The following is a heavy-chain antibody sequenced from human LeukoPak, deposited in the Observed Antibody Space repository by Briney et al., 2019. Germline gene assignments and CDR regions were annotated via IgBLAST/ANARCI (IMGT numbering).Heavy chain of an antibody. CDR3: AKDDDGVTMVRGVIIKPNY. V-gene: IGHV3-23*01. D-gene: IGHD3-10*01. Sequence: QSGGTLRLSCAASGFTFSSYGMSWVRQAPGKGLEWVSAISGSGGSTYYADSVKGRFTISRDNSKNTPYLQMNSLRAEDTAVYYCAKDDDGVTMVRGVIIKPNYWGQGTLVTVSS. CDR1: GFTFSSYG. J-gene: IGHJ4*02. CDR2: ISGSGGST.